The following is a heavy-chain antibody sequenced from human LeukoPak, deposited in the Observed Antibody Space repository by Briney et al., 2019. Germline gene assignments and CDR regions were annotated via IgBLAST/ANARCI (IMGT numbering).Heavy chain of an antibody. CDR1: GFTFDDYA. D-gene: IGHD2-15*01. J-gene: IGHJ6*02. CDR3: AKELGYCSGGSCYDYYYGMDV. V-gene: IGHV3-9*01. Sequence: GGSLRLSCAASGFTFDDYAMHWVRQAPGKGLEWVSGISWNSGSIGYADSVKGRFTISRDNAKNSLYLQMNSLRAEDTALYYCAKELGYCSGGSCYDYYYGMDVWGQGTTVTVSS. CDR2: ISWNSGSI.